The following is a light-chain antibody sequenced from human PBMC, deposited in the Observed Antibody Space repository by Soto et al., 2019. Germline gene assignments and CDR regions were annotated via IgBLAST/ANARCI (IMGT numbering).Light chain of an antibody. CDR3: QVWDSSTVV. CDR1: NVVSKN. CDR2: RDS. V-gene: IGLV3-9*01. Sequence: SYELTQPLSVSVALGQTARITCGANNVVSKNVHWYQQKPGQAPVLVIYRDSNRPSGIPERFSGSNSGNTATLTISRAQAGDEADYYCQVWDSSTVVFGGGTKLTVL. J-gene: IGLJ2*01.